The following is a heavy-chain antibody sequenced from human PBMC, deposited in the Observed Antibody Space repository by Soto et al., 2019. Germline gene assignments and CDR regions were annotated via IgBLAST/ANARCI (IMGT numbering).Heavy chain of an antibody. CDR3: ASRSSGWYQEWFDP. CDR2: IYYSGST. D-gene: IGHD6-19*01. V-gene: IGHV4-39*01. CDR1: GGSISSSSYY. J-gene: IGHJ5*02. Sequence: SETLSLTCTVSGGSISSSSYYWVWIRQPPGKGLEWIGGIYYSGSTYYNPSLKSRVTISVDTSKNQFSLKLSSVTAADTAVYYCASRSSGWYQEWFDPWGQGTLVTVSS.